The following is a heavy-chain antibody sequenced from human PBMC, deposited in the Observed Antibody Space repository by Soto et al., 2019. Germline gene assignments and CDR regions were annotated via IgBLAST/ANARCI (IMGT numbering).Heavy chain of an antibody. CDR2: FDPEDGET. V-gene: IGHV1-24*01. Sequence: ASVKGSFKVSGYTLTELSMHWVRQAPGKGLEWMGGFDPEDGETIYAQKFQGRVTMTEDTSTDTAYMELSSLRSEDTAVYYCATLPILTGYYTSHDAFDIWGQGTMVTVSS. CDR1: GYTLTELS. D-gene: IGHD3-9*01. CDR3: ATLPILTGYYTSHDAFDI. J-gene: IGHJ3*02.